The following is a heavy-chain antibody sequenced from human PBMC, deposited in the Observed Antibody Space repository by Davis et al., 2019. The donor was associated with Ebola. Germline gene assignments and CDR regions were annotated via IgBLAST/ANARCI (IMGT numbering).Heavy chain of an antibody. V-gene: IGHV4-4*02. D-gene: IGHD3-10*01. Sequence: MPSETLSLTCAVSGGSISSSNWWSWVRQPPGKGLEWIGEIYHSGSTNYNPSLKSRVTISVDTSKNQFSLKLSSVTAADTAVYYCARGTLWFGELPSYYFDYWGQGTLVTVSS. J-gene: IGHJ4*02. CDR1: GGSISSSNW. CDR2: IYHSGST. CDR3: ARGTLWFGELPSYYFDY.